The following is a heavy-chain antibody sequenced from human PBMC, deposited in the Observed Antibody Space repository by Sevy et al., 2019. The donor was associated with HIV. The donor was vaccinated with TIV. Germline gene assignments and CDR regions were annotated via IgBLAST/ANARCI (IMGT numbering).Heavy chain of an antibody. Sequence: SETLSLTCTVSGGSISSGKYYWGWIRQPPGKGLEWIGTIYYSGSAYYNSSLKSRVTIFIDTSNNQFSLRLSSVTAADTAVYYCARRDYYGYSDSWGQGTLVTVSS. CDR3: ARRDYYGYSDS. D-gene: IGHD3-3*01. V-gene: IGHV4-39*01. J-gene: IGHJ4*02. CDR2: IYYSGSA. CDR1: GGSISSGKYY.